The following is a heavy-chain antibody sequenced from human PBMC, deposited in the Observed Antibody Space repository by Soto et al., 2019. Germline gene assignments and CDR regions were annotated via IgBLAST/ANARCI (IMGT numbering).Heavy chain of an antibody. CDR2: ISSSSSYI. V-gene: IGHV3-21*01. CDR3: ARDPAPNIAARPDNH. Sequence: PGGSLRFSCAASGFTFSSYSMNWVRQAPGKGLEWVSSISSSSSYIYYADSVKGRFTISRDNAKNSLYLQMNSLRAEDTAVYYCARDPAPNIAARPDNHWGQGTLVTVSS. CDR1: GFTFSSYS. J-gene: IGHJ5*02. D-gene: IGHD6-6*01.